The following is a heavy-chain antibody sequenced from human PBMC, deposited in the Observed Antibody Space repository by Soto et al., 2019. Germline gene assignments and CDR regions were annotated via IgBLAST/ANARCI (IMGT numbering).Heavy chain of an antibody. CDR2: IYHSGPT. D-gene: IGHD4-4*01. Sequence: SETLPITCAVSSLSISSSYYLGWVRQPPGKGLEWVGSIYHSGPTNYSPSLKSRFTISIDTSKNQFSLPLRSVTAGDAAVYYCASXVSTACYPACGLQFFDLWGQGSLVTVSS. CDR3: ASXVSTACYPACGLQFFDL. V-gene: IGHV4-38-2*01. CDR1: SLSISSSYY. J-gene: IGHJ4*02.